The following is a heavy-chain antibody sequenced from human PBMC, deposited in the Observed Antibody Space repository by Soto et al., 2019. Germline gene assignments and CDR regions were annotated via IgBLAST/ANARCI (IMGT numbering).Heavy chain of an antibody. V-gene: IGHV4-34*01. D-gene: IGHD3-3*01. J-gene: IGHJ5*02. CDR1: GGSFSGYY. Sequence: SSETLSLTCAVYGGSFSGYYWSWIRQPPGKGVEWIGEINHSGSTNYNPSLKSRVTISVDTSKNQFSLKLSSVTAADTAVYYCASFWKGWVEVTTSGGNWFDPWGQGTLVTVS. CDR3: ASFWKGWVEVTTSGGNWFDP. CDR2: INHSGST.